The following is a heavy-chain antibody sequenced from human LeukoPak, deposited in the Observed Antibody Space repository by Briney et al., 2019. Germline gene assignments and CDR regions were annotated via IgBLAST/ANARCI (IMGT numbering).Heavy chain of an antibody. CDR3: ARTTTPHYYGSGSYALGY. D-gene: IGHD3-10*01. V-gene: IGHV3-23*01. CDR1: GFTFSNSS. Sequence: GGSLRLSCAASGFTFSNSSMSWVRQAPGKGLECVSAISGGGDKTYYADSVKGRFTISRDNSMNTLYLQMSSLSAEDTAVYYCARTTTPHYYGSGSYALGYWGQGTLVTVSS. J-gene: IGHJ4*02. CDR2: ISGGGDKT.